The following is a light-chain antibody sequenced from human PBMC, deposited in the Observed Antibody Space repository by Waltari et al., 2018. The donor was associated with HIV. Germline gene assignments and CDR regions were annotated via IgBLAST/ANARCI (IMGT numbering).Light chain of an antibody. CDR1: QGIGNS. CDR2: AAS. Sequence: DIQMTQSPSSLSASVGDRITISCRATQGIGNSLAWYQQKPGRAPKLLIYAASTLQLGVASRFNGSGTGTDFTLTITSLRPDDFATYYCQKYSNAPYTFGPGTTVDIK. CDR3: QKYSNAPYT. J-gene: IGKJ3*01. V-gene: IGKV1-27*01.